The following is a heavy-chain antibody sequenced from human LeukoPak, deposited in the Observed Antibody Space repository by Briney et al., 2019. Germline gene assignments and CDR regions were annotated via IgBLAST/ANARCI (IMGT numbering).Heavy chain of an antibody. Sequence: PGRSLRLSCAASGFTFSTYGMHWVRQAPGKGLEWVAVIWFDGTNKYYADSVKGRFTISRDNSKNTLYLQMNSLRAEDTAVYYCAKDWYSGSYYGYWGQGTLVTVSS. CDR3: AKDWYSGSYYGY. D-gene: IGHD1-26*01. CDR2: IWFDGTNK. J-gene: IGHJ4*02. CDR1: GFTFSTYG. V-gene: IGHV3-33*06.